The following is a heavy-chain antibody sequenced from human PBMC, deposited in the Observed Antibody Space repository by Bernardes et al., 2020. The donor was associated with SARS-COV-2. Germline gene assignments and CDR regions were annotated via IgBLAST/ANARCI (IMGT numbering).Heavy chain of an antibody. CDR2: INTDGSTT. V-gene: IGHV3-74*01. D-gene: IGHD3-22*01. CDR3: TRSYFYDSTGYYYID. CDR1: GFTFSSYW. J-gene: IGHJ4*02. Sequence: GSLRLSCAASGFTFSSYWMHWVRQVPGKELVWVSRINTDGSTTTYADSVKGRFTISRDNAKSTLYLQMNSLSAEDTAAYYCTRSYFYDSTGYYYIDWGQGTLVTVSS.